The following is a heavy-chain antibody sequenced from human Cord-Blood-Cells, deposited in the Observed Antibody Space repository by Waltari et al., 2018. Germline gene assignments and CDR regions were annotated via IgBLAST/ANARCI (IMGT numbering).Heavy chain of an antibody. CDR2: ISGSGGST. J-gene: IGHJ4*02. D-gene: IGHD6-13*01. Sequence: EVQLLESGGGLVQPGGSLRLSCAAPGFTFSSYALSWFRQAPGKGLEWVSAISGSGGSTYYADSVKGRFTISRDNSKNTLYLQMNSLRAEDTAVYYCAGVGSSFDYWGQGTLVTVSS. CDR1: GFTFSSYA. CDR3: AGVGSSFDY. V-gene: IGHV3-23*01.